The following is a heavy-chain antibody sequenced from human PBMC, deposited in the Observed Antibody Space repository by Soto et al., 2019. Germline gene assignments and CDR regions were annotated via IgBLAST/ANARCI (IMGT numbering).Heavy chain of an antibody. CDR2: LSGSGGST. CDR1: GFTFSRCA. D-gene: IGHD3-3*01. Sequence: GGSLRLSCAASGFTFSRCAMSWVRQAPGKGLEWVSALSGSGGSTYYADSVKGRFTISRDNSKNTLYLQMNSLRAEDTAVYYCAKVHYDFWSGTLKDYYYAMDVWGQGTTVTVSS. V-gene: IGHV3-23*01. CDR3: AKVHYDFWSGTLKDYYYAMDV. J-gene: IGHJ6*02.